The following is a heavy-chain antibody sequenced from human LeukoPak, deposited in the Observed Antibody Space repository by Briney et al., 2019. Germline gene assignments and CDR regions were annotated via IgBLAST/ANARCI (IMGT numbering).Heavy chain of an antibody. J-gene: IGHJ4*02. V-gene: IGHV1-2*02. CDR2: INPNSGGT. CDR1: GYTFTGYY. D-gene: IGHD4-17*01. CDR3: AREDYGDYVGLDY. Sequence: ASVKVSCKASGYTFTGYYMHWVRQTPGQGLEWMGWINPNSGGTNYAQKFQGRVTMTRDTSITTAYMELTRLTSDDTAVYFCAREDYGDYVGLDYWGQGTLVTVSS.